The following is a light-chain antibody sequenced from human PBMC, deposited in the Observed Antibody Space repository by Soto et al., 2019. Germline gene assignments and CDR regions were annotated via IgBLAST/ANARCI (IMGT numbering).Light chain of an antibody. CDR1: SGYSSYA. CDR2: LNSDGSH. Sequence: QPVLTHSPSASASLGASVKLTCTLSSGYSSYAIAWHQQQPEKGPRYLMKLNSDGSHSKGDGIPDRFSGSSSGAERYLTISSLQSEDEADYYCETWGTGIAVFGGGTQLTVL. V-gene: IGLV4-69*01. CDR3: ETWGTGIAV. J-gene: IGLJ7*01.